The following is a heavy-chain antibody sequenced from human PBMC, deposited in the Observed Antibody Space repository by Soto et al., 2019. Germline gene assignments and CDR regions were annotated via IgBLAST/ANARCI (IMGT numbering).Heavy chain of an antibody. J-gene: IGHJ4*02. Sequence: GGSLRLSCEASGFTFSGFDMHWVRQPTGKGLEWVSSIGTAGDTYYTVSVKGRFTISRDNAKNSLSLQMNSLRAGDMAVYFCAKSQEIGTHFFDSWGQGTQVTVSS. CDR3: AKSQEIGTHFFDS. CDR2: IGTAGDT. CDR1: GFTFSGFD. D-gene: IGHD6-13*01. V-gene: IGHV3-13*01.